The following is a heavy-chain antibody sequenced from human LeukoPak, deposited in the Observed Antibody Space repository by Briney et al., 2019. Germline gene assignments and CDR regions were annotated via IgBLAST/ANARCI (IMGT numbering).Heavy chain of an antibody. CDR1: GFTFSSHG. J-gene: IGHJ4*02. D-gene: IGHD4-23*01. CDR2: IWYDASNK. CDR3: ARNLRKYGSNSEYFDY. Sequence: GRSLRLSCAASGFTFSSHGMHWVRQAPGKGLEWVAVIWYDASNKYYADSVNGRLNVCRDNCKNTLYLQMNSVRAEDTAMYYCARNLRKYGSNSEYFDYWGQGTVVTVSS. V-gene: IGHV3-33*01.